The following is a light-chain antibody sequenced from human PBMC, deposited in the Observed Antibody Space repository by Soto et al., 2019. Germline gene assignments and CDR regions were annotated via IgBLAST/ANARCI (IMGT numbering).Light chain of an antibody. CDR3: ISYTTRSTSYV. J-gene: IGLJ1*01. V-gene: IGLV2-14*01. CDR1: SSDVGLHNY. CDR2: EVS. Sequence: QSALTQPASVSGSPGQSITISCTGTSSDVGLHNYVSWYQQYPGKAPKLMIFEVSNRPSGVSNRSSASKSRNPASLTISGLQAEDEADYYCISYTTRSTSYVFGTGTKVTVL.